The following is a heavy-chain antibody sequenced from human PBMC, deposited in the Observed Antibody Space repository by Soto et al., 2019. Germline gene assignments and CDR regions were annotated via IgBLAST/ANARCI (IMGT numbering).Heavy chain of an antibody. J-gene: IGHJ6*02. V-gene: IGHV5-10-1*01. D-gene: IGHD6-13*01. CDR3: ARHKKLVRYYYGMDV. Sequence: HGESLKISCKGSGYSFTSYWISWVRQMPGKGLEWMGRIDPSDSYTNYSPSFQGHVTISADKSISTAYLQRSSLKASDTAMYYCARHKKLVRYYYGMDVWGQGTTVTVSS. CDR1: GYSFTSYW. CDR2: IDPSDSYT.